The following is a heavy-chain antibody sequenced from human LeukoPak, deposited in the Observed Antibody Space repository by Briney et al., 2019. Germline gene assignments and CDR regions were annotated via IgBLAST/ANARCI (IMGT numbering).Heavy chain of an antibody. J-gene: IGHJ4*02. CDR2: ISDDGRHN. CDR1: GLTFSTYA. Sequence: GGSLRPSCAASGLTFSTYAMNWVRPAPGKGLGWVAVISDDGRHNYYADSVKGRFTISRDNSKSTLYLQMNSLRDDDSAAYFCARVYLERLTAGYFDHWGQGTQVTVSP. CDR3: ARVYLERLTAGYFDH. V-gene: IGHV3-30*04. D-gene: IGHD2-8*01.